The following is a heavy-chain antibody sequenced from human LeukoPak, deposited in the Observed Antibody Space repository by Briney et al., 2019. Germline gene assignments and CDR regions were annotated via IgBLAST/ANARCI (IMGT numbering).Heavy chain of an antibody. CDR2: ISSSSSSI. J-gene: IGHJ6*02. Sequence: GGSLRLSCAASGFIFSTYSMNWVRQAPGKGLEWVSSISSSSSSIYYADSVKGRFTISRDNAKNSLYLQMNSLRAEDTALYYCGKDVLAGGLDVWGQGTTVTVSS. CDR3: GKDVLAGGLDV. CDR1: GFIFSTYS. V-gene: IGHV3-21*04.